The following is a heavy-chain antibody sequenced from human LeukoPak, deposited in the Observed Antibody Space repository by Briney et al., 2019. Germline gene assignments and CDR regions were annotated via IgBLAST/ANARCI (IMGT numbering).Heavy chain of an antibody. CDR1: GGSFSGYY. CDR2: INHSGST. J-gene: IGHJ4*02. V-gene: IGHV4-34*01. D-gene: IGHD6-6*01. CDR3: ARAGIAARFDY. Sequence: SETLSLTCAVYGGSFSGYYWSWIRQPPGEGLEWIGEINHSGSTNYNPSLKSRVTISVDTSKNQFSLELSSVTAADTAVYYCARAGIAARFDYWGQGTLVTVSS.